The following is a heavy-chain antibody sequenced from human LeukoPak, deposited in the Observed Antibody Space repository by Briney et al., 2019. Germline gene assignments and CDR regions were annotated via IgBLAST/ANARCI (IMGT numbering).Heavy chain of an antibody. CDR2: ISSYNGNT. CDR3: ARGSFPSDDILTGPFDN. D-gene: IGHD3-9*01. J-gene: IGHJ4*02. CDR1: GYTFTSYG. Sequence: ASVKVSCKASGYTFTSYGISWVRQAPGQGLEWMEWISSYNGNTNYAQKLQGRATMTTDTSTSTAYMELRSLRSDDTAVYYCARGSFPSDDILTGPFDNWGQGTLVTVSS. V-gene: IGHV1-18*01.